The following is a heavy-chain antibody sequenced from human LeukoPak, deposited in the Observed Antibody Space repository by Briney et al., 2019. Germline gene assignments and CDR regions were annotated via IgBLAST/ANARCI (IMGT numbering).Heavy chain of an antibody. J-gene: IGHJ6*03. Sequence: PGGSQRLSCAASGFTFSSYWMHWIRQGPGKRLVWVSRINTEGSSTSYADSVKGRFTISRDNAKNTLYLQMSSLRAEDTAIYYCARDYDRYYMDVWGKGTTVTVSS. CDR2: INTEGSST. CDR1: GFTFSSYW. D-gene: IGHD3-3*01. CDR3: ARDYDRYYMDV. V-gene: IGHV3-74*01.